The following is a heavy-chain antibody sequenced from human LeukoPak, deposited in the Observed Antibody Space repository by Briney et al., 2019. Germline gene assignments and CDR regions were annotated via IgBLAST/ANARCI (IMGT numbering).Heavy chain of an antibody. Sequence: GASVKVSCKASGYTFTGYYMHWVRQAPGQGLEWMGWINPNSGGTNYAQKFQGSVTMTRDTSITTAYMEVSSLKSDDTALYYCARDPRDTGGSYDSWGQGTLLTVSS. CDR3: ARDPRDTGGSYDS. D-gene: IGHD2-8*02. V-gene: IGHV1-2*02. J-gene: IGHJ5*01. CDR2: INPNSGGT. CDR1: GYTFTGYY.